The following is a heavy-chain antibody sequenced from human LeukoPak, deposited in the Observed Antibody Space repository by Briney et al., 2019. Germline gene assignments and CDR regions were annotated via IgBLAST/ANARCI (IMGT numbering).Heavy chain of an antibody. CDR2: ISGSGGST. CDR3: AKDYTHYYDSSGYSGPSGY. Sequence: GGSLRLSCAASGFTFSGYAMSWVRQAPGKGLEWVSAISGSGGSTYYADSVKGRFTISRDNSKNTLYLQMNSLRAEDTAVYYCAKDYTHYYDSSGYSGPSGYWGQGTLVTVSS. J-gene: IGHJ4*02. D-gene: IGHD3-22*01. V-gene: IGHV3-23*01. CDR1: GFTFSGYA.